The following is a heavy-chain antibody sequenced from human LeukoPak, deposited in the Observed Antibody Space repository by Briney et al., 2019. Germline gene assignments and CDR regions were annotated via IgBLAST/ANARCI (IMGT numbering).Heavy chain of an antibody. CDR3: ATRQQVTSGLDV. V-gene: IGHV3-21*01. Sequence: GGSLRLSCAASGFTFSSYSMNWVRQAPGKGLEWVSSISSSSSYIYYADSVKGRFTISRDNAKNSLYLQMNSLRAEDTAVYYCATRQQVTSGLDVWGQGTTVTVSS. CDR1: GFTFSSYS. D-gene: IGHD4-23*01. CDR2: ISSSSSYI. J-gene: IGHJ6*02.